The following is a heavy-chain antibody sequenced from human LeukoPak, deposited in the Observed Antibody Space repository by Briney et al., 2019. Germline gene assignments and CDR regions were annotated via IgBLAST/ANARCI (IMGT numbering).Heavy chain of an antibody. J-gene: IGHJ4*02. CDR1: GGSISSSNYY. Sequence: SETLSLTCTVSGGSISSSNYYWGWIRQPPGKGLEWIGSIYHSGSTYYNPSLKSRVTISVDTSKNQFSLRVTALTAADTAVYFCARARYWNYVGYFDYWGQGTLVTVSS. V-gene: IGHV4-39*07. CDR3: ARARYWNYVGYFDY. D-gene: IGHD1-7*01. CDR2: IYHSGST.